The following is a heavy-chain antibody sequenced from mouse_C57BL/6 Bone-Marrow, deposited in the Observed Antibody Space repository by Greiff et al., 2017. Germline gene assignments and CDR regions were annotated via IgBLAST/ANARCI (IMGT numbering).Heavy chain of an antibody. D-gene: IGHD2-5*01. CDR1: GYTFTSYW. J-gene: IGHJ2*01. Sequence: QVQLQQPGAELVKPGASVKMSCKASGYTFTSYWITWVKQRPGQGLEWIGDIYPGSGSTNYNEKFKSKATLTVDTSSSTAYMQRSSLTSEDSAVYYCAREGGTYYSNYDFDYWGQGTTLTVSS. CDR2: IYPGSGST. CDR3: AREGGTYYSNYDFDY. V-gene: IGHV1-55*01.